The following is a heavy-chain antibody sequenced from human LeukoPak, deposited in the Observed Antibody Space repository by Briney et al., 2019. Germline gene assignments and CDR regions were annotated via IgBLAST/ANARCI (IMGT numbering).Heavy chain of an antibody. D-gene: IGHD6-19*01. CDR2: IMPDSGSS. V-gene: IGHV1-2*02. CDR1: GYTFTAYY. Sequence: GASVKVSCKASGYTFTAYYIHWPRQAPGQGPEWKGWIMPDSGSSHYAQKFQGRVTMTRDTSSNSAYMDLTRLKSDDTAVYYCARARVPIAVAGLYYFDYWGQGALVTVSS. CDR3: ARARVPIAVAGLYYFDY. J-gene: IGHJ4*02.